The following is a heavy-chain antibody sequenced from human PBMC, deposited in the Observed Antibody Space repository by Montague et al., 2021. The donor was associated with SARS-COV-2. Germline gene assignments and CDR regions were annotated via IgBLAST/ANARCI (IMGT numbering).Heavy chain of an antibody. CDR3: ASAPGYSFGFWAY. CDR2: INHSGYT. J-gene: IGHJ4*02. V-gene: IGHV4-34*01. CDR1: GASSSNYY. Sequence: SETLSLTCAVYGASSSNYYWSWIRQSPGKGLEWVGEINHSGYTDYNPSLGRRLTISLDSSKKQFSLKMTSVTAADTAIYYCASAPGYSFGFWAYWGQGTLVSVSS. D-gene: IGHD5-12*01.